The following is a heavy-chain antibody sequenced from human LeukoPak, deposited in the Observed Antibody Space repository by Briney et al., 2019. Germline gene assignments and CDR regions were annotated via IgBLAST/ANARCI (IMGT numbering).Heavy chain of an antibody. CDR1: GFTVSSNY. CDR2: IYSGGST. V-gene: IGHV3-53*01. D-gene: IGHD6-19*01. CDR3: AKDLDSGSLPDY. J-gene: IGHJ4*02. Sequence: GGSLRLSCAASGFTVSSNYMSWVRQAPGKGLERVSAIYSGGSTYYADSVKGRFTISRDNSKNTLYLQMNSLRAEGTAVYYCAKDLDSGSLPDYWGQGTLVTVSS.